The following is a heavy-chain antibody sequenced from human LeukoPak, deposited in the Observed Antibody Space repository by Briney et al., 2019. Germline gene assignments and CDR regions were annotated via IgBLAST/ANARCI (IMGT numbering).Heavy chain of an antibody. Sequence: PSETLSLTCTVSGGSISSYYWSWIRQPPGKGLEWIGYIYYSGSTNYNPSLKSRVTISVDTSKNQFSLKLSSVTAADTAVYYCARAGLGYEKPDDAFDIWGQGTMVTVSS. CDR2: IYYSGST. J-gene: IGHJ3*02. CDR1: GGSISSYY. D-gene: IGHD5-12*01. CDR3: ARAGLGYEKPDDAFDI. V-gene: IGHV4-59*01.